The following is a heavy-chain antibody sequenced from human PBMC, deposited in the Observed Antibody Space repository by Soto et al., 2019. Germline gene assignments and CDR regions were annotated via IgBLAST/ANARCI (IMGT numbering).Heavy chain of an antibody. V-gene: IGHV3-30-3*01. CDR3: ARDKNPYSSGWYFDY. Sequence: GGSLRLSCAASGFTFSSYAMHWVRQAPGKGLEWVAVISYDGSNKYYADSAKGRFTISRDNSKNTLYLQMNSLRAEDTAVYYCARDKNPYSSGWYFDYWGQGTLVTVSS. CDR2: ISYDGSNK. D-gene: IGHD6-19*01. CDR1: GFTFSSYA. J-gene: IGHJ4*02.